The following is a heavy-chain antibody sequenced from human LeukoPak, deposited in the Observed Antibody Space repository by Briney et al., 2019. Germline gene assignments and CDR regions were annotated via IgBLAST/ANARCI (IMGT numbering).Heavy chain of an antibody. CDR1: GGSISSYY. J-gene: IGHJ3*02. V-gene: IGHV4-59*01. Sequence: SETLSLTCTVSGGSISSYYWSWIRQPPGKGLEWIGYIYYSESTNYNPSLKSRVTISVDTSKNQFSLKLSSVTAADTAVYYCARAPRTVKYYDILTGERTRDAFDIWGQGTMVTVSS. D-gene: IGHD3-9*01. CDR3: ARAPRTVKYYDILTGERTRDAFDI. CDR2: IYYSEST.